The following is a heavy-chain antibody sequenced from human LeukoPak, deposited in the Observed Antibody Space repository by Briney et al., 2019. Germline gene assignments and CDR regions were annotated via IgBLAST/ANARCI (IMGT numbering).Heavy chain of an antibody. CDR3: AKGAKRQLVYYYYYYMDV. CDR2: IRYDGSNK. J-gene: IGHJ6*03. CDR1: GFTFSSYG. V-gene: IGHV3-30*02. Sequence: GGSLRLSCAASGFTFSSYGMHWVLQAPGKGLEWVAFIRYDGSNKYYADSVKGRFTISRDNSKNTLYLQMNSLRAEDTAVYYCAKGAKRQLVYYYYYYMDVWGKGTTVTISS. D-gene: IGHD6-13*01.